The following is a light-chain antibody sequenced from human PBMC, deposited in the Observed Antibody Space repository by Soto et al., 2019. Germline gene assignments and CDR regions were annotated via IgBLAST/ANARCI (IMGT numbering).Light chain of an antibody. Sequence: VMTQSPATLSVSPGERATLSCRASQNLRSSLAWYQQKPGQAPRLLIYGASSRATGIPDRFSGSGSGTDFTLTISRLEPEDFAVYYCQQYGSSPITFGQGTRLEIK. V-gene: IGKV3-20*01. CDR1: QNLRSS. CDR2: GAS. J-gene: IGKJ5*01. CDR3: QQYGSSPIT.